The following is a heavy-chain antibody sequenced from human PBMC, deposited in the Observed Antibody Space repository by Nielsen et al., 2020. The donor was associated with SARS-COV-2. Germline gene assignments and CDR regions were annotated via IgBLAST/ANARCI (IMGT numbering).Heavy chain of an antibody. J-gene: IGHJ4*02. V-gene: IGHV3-7*01. D-gene: IGHD2-15*01. CDR1: GFNFRGYW. Sequence: GGSLRLSCVVSGFNFRGYWMTWVRQAPGKGLEWVGNIKLDGSEKYYVDSVKGRFTISRDNTRNSVFLQMDSLRPEDTAVYFCARGGHLLLNWGQGSLVSVSS. CDR2: IKLDGSEK. CDR3: ARGGHLLLN.